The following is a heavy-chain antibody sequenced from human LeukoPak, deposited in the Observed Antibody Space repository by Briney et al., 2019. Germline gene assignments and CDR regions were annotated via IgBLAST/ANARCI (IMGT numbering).Heavy chain of an antibody. CDR3: ARGAYTPRQEYCSSTSCYTDNWFDP. D-gene: IGHD2-2*02. CDR1: GYTFTSYD. J-gene: IGHJ5*02. Sequence: ASVKVSCKASGYTFTSYDINWVRQATGQGLEWMGWMNPNSGNTGYAQKFQGRVTMTRNTSISTAYMELSSLRSEDTAVYYCARGAYTPRQEYCSSTSCYTDNWFDPWGQGTLSPSPQ. CDR2: MNPNSGNT. V-gene: IGHV1-8*01.